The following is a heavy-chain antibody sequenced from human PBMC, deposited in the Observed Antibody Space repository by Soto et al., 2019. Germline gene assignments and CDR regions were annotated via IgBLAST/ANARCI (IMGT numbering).Heavy chain of an antibody. CDR3: ARQQWPPLVDP. J-gene: IGHJ5*02. CDR2: IYYSGST. Sequence: PSETLSLTCTVSGGSISSYYWSWIRQPPGKGLEWIGYIYYSGSTNYNPSLKSRVTISVDTSKNQFSLKLSSVTAADTAVYYCARQQWPPLVDPWGQGTLVTVCS. CDR1: GGSISSYY. D-gene: IGHD6-19*01. V-gene: IGHV4-59*01.